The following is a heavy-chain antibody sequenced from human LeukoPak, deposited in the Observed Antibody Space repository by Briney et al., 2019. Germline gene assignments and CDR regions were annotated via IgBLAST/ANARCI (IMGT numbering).Heavy chain of an antibody. CDR3: ANNPHYDSSGYLMAD. J-gene: IGHJ4*02. CDR1: GFIFSSYA. D-gene: IGHD3-22*01. Sequence: GGSLRLSCAASGFIFSSYAMSWVRLAPGKGLEWVAVISYDGSNKYYADSVKGRFTISRDNSKNTLYLQMNSLRAEDTAVYYCANNPHYDSSGYLMADWGQGTLVTVSS. CDR2: ISYDGSNK. V-gene: IGHV3-30*18.